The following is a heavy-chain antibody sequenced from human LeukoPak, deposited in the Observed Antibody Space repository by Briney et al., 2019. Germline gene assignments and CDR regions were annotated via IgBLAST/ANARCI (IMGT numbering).Heavy chain of an antibody. CDR2: IYYSGST. V-gene: IGHV4-59*01. Sequence: PSETLSLTCTVSGGSISSYYWSWIRQPPGKGLEWIGYIYYSGSTNYNPSLKSRVTISVDTSKNQFSLKLSSVTAADTAVYYCARSGIAAADLNWFDPWGQGTLVTVSS. D-gene: IGHD6-13*01. CDR1: GGSISSYY. J-gene: IGHJ5*02. CDR3: ARSGIAAADLNWFDP.